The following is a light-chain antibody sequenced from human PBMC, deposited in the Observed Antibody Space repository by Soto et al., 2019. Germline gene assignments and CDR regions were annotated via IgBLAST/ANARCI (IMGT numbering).Light chain of an antibody. J-gene: IGLJ1*01. CDR3: GTWDTSLSAYV. Sequence: QSVLTQPPSVSAAPGQKVSISCSGSNSNIGSNYVSWYQQLPGTAPKVLIHDNNKRPSGIPDRFSGSKSATSATLGITGLQTGDEADYYCGTWDTSLSAYVFGTGTKVTV. CDR2: DNN. V-gene: IGLV1-51*01. CDR1: NSNIGSNY.